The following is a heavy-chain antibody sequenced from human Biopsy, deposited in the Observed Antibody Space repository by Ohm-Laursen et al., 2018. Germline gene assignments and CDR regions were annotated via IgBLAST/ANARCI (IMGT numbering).Heavy chain of an antibody. J-gene: IGHJ4*02. CDR2: IIPILHVP. Sequence: SVKVSCKASGGTLITYAISWVRQAPGQGLEWMGRIIPILHVPAYAQSFQGRVTISADKSTSTAYMELSGLRSEDTAVYYCASLEDRTFDKWGQGTLVTVSS. V-gene: IGHV1-69*04. CDR3: ASLEDRTFDK. CDR1: GGTLITYA.